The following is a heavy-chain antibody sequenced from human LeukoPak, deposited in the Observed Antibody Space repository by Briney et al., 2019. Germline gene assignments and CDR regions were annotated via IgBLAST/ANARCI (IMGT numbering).Heavy chain of an antibody. CDR1: GFSFSNYG. V-gene: IGHV3-21*01. CDR3: AREDDYGDQSCFDY. D-gene: IGHD4-17*01. Sequence: GGSLRLSCTASGFSFSNYGMHWVRQAPGKGLEWVSSISSSSSYIYYADSVKGRFTISRDNAKNSLYLQMNSLRAEDTAVYYCAREDDYGDQSCFDYWGQGTLVTVSS. CDR2: ISSSSSYI. J-gene: IGHJ4*02.